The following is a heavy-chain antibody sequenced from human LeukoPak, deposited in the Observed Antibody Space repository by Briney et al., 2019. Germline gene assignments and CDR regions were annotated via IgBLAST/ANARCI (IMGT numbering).Heavy chain of an antibody. CDR1: GYTFTSYA. D-gene: IGHD3-10*01. J-gene: IGHJ4*02. V-gene: IGHV1-3*01. CDR2: INGGNGDT. Sequence: ASVKVSCKASGYTFTSYAIHWVRQAPGQRLEWMGWINGGNGDTKYSQSFQGRVTFTGDTFASTVYMELSSLRSEDTAVYYCARPLLMWFGEEYYLDYWGQGTLLTVSS. CDR3: ARPLLMWFGEEYYLDY.